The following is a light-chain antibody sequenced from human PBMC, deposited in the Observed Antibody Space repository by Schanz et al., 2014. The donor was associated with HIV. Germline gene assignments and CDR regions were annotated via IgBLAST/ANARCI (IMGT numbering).Light chain of an antibody. CDR1: SSNIGSNY. V-gene: IGLV1-47*01. CDR3: AAWDDRLSSWV. Sequence: QSVLTQPPSASGTPGQRVTISCSGSSSNIGSNYVYWYQQLPETAPKLLIYRNNQRPSGVPDRFSGSKSGTSASLAISGLRSEDEADYYCAAWDDRLSSWVFGGGTKVTVL. CDR2: RNN. J-gene: IGLJ3*02.